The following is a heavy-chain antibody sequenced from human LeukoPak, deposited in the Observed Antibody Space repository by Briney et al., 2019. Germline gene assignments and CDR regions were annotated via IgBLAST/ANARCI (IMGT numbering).Heavy chain of an antibody. CDR2: IIPIFGTA. Sequence: SVKVSCKASGGTFSSYAISWVRQAPGQGLEWMGGIIPIFGTANYAQKFQGRVTITTDESTSTAYMELSSLRSEDTAVYYCARERGYYPRLGLFDYWGQGTLVTVSS. J-gene: IGHJ4*02. CDR3: ARERGYYPRLGLFDY. D-gene: IGHD3-22*01. V-gene: IGHV1-69*05. CDR1: GGTFSSYA.